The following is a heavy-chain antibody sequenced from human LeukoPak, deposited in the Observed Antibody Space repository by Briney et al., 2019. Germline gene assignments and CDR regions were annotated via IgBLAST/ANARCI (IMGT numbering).Heavy chain of an antibody. D-gene: IGHD4/OR15-4a*01. J-gene: IGHJ4*02. CDR2: INHSGST. Sequence: PSETLSLTCAVYGGSFSGYYWSWIRQPPGKGLEWIGEINHSGSTNYNPSLKSRVTISVDTSKNQFSLKLSSVTAADTAVYYCARSPWCSRSVDYWGQGTLVTVSS. CDR3: ARSPWCSRSVDY. CDR1: GGSFSGYY. V-gene: IGHV4-34*01.